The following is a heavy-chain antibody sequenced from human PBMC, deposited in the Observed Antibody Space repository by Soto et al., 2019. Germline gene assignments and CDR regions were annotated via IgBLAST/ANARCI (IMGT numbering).Heavy chain of an antibody. V-gene: IGHV4-34*01. CDR3: ARCPGPYYFDY. CDR1: GGSFSGYY. Sequence: ASETLSLTCAVYGGSFSGYYWSWIRQPPGKGLEWIGEINHSGSTNYNPSLKSRVTISVDTSKNQFSLKLSSVTAADTAVYYCARCPGPYYFDYWGQGTLVTVSS. CDR2: INHSGST. J-gene: IGHJ4*02.